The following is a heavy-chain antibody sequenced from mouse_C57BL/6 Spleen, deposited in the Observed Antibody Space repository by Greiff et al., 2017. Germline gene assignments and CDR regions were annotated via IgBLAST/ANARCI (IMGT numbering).Heavy chain of an antibody. CDR1: GYTFTSYW. J-gene: IGHJ4*01. D-gene: IGHD3-2*02. V-gene: IGHV1-55*01. CDR2: IYPGSGST. CDR3: ARPTAQATLGYAMDY. Sequence: QVQLQQPGAELVKPGASVQMSCKASGYTFTSYWITWVKQRPGQGLEWIGDIYPGSGSTNYNEKFKSKATLTVDTSSSTAYMQLSSLTSEDSAVYYCARPTAQATLGYAMDYWGQGTSVTVSS.